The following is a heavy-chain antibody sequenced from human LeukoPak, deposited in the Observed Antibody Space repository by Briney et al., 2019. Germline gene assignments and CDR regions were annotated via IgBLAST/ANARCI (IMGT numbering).Heavy chain of an antibody. D-gene: IGHD1-1*01. CDR2: INQDGSGK. J-gene: IGHJ1*01. V-gene: IGHV3-7*01. Sequence: GGSLRLSCATSGFTFSRHWMSWVRQAPGKGLEWVANINQDGSGKYYVDYVKGRFTISRDNAKNSLYLQMNSLRSEDMAIYYCAEGTTGWGQGTLVTVSS. CDR3: AEGTTG. CDR1: GFTFSRHW.